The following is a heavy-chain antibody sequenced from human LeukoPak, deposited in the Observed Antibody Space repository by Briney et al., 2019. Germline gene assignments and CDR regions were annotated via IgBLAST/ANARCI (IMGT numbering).Heavy chain of an antibody. CDR3: VRGVGGEYFYFDR. J-gene: IGHJ4*02. Sequence: TSETLSLTCAVYGGSFSGYYWSWIRQPPGKGLEWIGEINHSGSTNYNPSLKSRVTISVDTSKNQFSLRLRSVTAADTAVYYCVRGVGGEYFYFDRWGQGALVTVSA. CDR2: INHSGST. D-gene: IGHD1-26*01. V-gene: IGHV4-34*01. CDR1: GGSFSGYY.